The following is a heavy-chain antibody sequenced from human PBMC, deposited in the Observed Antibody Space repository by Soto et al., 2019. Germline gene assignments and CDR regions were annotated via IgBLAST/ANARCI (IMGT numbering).Heavy chain of an antibody. CDR1: GFTFSDFA. CDR2: IYGGGNDP. Sequence: EVQVLESGGGLVQPGGSLRLSCAATGFTFSDFAMSWVRQAPGKGLEWVSRIYGGGNDPHYADSVKGRVTISRDNSKNRLYLQMNSLRAEDTAVYYCAKMEGMDPWAYSFDYWGQGTLVTVFS. D-gene: IGHD2-2*03. CDR3: AKMEGMDPWAYSFDY. J-gene: IGHJ4*02. V-gene: IGHV3-23*01.